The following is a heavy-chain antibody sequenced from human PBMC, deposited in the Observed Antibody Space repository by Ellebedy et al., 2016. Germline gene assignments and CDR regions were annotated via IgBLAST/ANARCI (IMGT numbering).Heavy chain of an antibody. J-gene: IGHJ3*02. Sequence: SVKVSCXASGYTFTSYDINWVRQAPGQGLEWMGGIIPIFGTANYAQKFQGRVTITADESTSTAYMELSSLRSEDTAVYYCARDVGMGYDYGDYETRGPDAFDIWGQGTMVTVSS. D-gene: IGHD4-17*01. CDR3: ARDVGMGYDYGDYETRGPDAFDI. V-gene: IGHV1-69*13. CDR1: GYTFTSYD. CDR2: IIPIFGTA.